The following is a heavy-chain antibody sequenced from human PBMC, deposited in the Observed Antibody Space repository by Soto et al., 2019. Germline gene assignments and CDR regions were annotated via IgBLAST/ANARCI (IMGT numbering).Heavy chain of an antibody. CDR1: GFTFGHSA. J-gene: IGHJ4*02. CDR3: AKPEEVVRGFDF. CDR2: ISGTGGAA. Sequence: GGSLRLSCAASGFTFGHSAMSWVRQAPGKGLEWVAAISGTGGAAYYADSVKGRFTISRDNSRNTLFLQMNSLRVDDTAIYHCAKPEEVVRGFDFWGLGTLVTVSS. D-gene: IGHD3-10*01. V-gene: IGHV3-23*01.